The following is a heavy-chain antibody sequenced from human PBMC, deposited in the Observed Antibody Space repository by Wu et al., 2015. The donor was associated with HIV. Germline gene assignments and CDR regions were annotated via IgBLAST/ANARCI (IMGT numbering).Heavy chain of an antibody. Sequence: QVQLVQSGAEVKKPGSSVKVSCKASGGTFSSYAISWVRQAPGKGLEWMGGIIPRLGTTNYAQIFQGRVTITADEFTTTAYMELTSLRSDDTAVYYCASDGNSDSDNYQGHYYSYLDVWGEGTTVTV. CDR2: IIPRLGTT. J-gene: IGHJ6*02. CDR3: ASDGNSDSDNYQGHYYSYLDV. V-gene: IGHV1-69*12. CDR1: GGTFSSYA. D-gene: IGHD3-22*01.